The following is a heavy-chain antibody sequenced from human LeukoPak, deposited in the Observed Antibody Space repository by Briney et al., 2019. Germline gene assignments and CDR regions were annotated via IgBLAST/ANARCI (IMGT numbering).Heavy chain of an antibody. V-gene: IGHV4-59*01. D-gene: IGHD2-15*01. J-gene: IGHJ6*02. CDR2: IYYSGST. CDR1: GGSISSYY. CDR3: ARSHTAASLWDYGMDV. Sequence: SETLSLTCTVSGGSISSYYWSWIRQPPGKGLEWIGYIYYSGSTNYNPSLKSRVTMSVDTSKNQFSLKLSSVTAADTAVYYCARSHTAASLWDYGMDVWGQGTTVTVSS.